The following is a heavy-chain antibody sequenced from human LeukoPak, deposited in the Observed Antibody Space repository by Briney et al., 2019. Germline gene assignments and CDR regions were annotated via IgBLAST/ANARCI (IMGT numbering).Heavy chain of an antibody. J-gene: IGHJ4*02. Sequence: ASVKVPCKASGYTFTSYGISWVRQAPGQGLEWMGWISAYNGNTNYAQKLQGKVTMTTDTSTSTAYMELRSLRSDDTAVYYCARGGYYYDSSGYYYTDYWGQGTLVTVSS. D-gene: IGHD3-22*01. CDR1: GYTFTSYG. V-gene: IGHV1-18*01. CDR3: ARGGYYYDSSGYYYTDY. CDR2: ISAYNGNT.